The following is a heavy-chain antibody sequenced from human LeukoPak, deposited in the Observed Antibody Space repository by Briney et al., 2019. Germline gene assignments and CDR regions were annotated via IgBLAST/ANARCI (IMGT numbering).Heavy chain of an antibody. CDR3: ARDGLEYSYGYNWFDP. D-gene: IGHD5-18*01. J-gene: IGHJ5*02. CDR2: IIPIFGTA. Sequence: ASVKVSCKASGGTFSSYAISWVRQAPGQGLEWMGGIIPIFGTANYAQKFQGRVTITTDESTSTAYMELSSLRSEDTAVYYCARDGLEYSYGYNWFDPWGQGTLVTVSS. V-gene: IGHV1-69*05. CDR1: GGTFSSYA.